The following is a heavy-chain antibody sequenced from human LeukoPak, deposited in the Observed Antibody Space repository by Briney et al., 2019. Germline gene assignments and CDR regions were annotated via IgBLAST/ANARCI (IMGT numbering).Heavy chain of an antibody. CDR3: ARDRGHIVVVTANYYYYGMDV. J-gene: IGHJ6*02. Sequence: ASVKVSCKASGYTFTGYYMHWVRQAPGQGLEWMGWINPNSGGTNYAQKFQGRVTMTRDTSISTAYMELSRLRSDDTAVYYCARDRGHIVVVTANYYYYGMDVWGQGTTVTVSS. V-gene: IGHV1-2*02. D-gene: IGHD2-21*02. CDR1: GYTFTGYY. CDR2: INPNSGGT.